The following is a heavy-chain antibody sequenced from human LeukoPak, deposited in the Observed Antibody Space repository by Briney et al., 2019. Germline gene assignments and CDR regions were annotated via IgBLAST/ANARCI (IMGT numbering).Heavy chain of an antibody. CDR2: ISAYNGNT. D-gene: IGHD5/OR15-5a*01. V-gene: IGHV1-18*01. Sequence: ASVKVSCKASGYTFTSYGISWVRQAPGQGLEWMGWISAYNGNTNYAQKFQGRVTMTSDMSTSTVYMELSSLRSEDTAVYYCARLEPSLRGSTFDYWGQGTLVTVSS. J-gene: IGHJ4*02. CDR3: ARLEPSLRGSTFDY. CDR1: GYTFTSYG.